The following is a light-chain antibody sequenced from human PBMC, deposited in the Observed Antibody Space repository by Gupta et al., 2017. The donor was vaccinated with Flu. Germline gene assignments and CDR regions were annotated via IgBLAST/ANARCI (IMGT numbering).Light chain of an antibody. V-gene: IGLV7-43*01. CDR1: TGAVTIGYY. Sequence: QTVVTQEPSLTVSPGGTVTLTCASSTGAVTIGYYPNWFQQKPGQAPRALMYSTSNKHSWTPARFSGSLLGGKAALTLSGVQPEDEAEYYCLLYYGGAQLVFGGGTKLTVL. CDR2: STS. J-gene: IGLJ3*02. CDR3: LLYYGGAQLV.